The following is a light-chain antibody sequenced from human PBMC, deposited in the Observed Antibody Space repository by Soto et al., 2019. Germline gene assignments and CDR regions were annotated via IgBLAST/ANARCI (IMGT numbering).Light chain of an antibody. CDR1: QTISTY. V-gene: IGKV1-39*01. J-gene: IGKJ2*01. CDR3: QKSSSIPYT. CDR2: GAS. Sequence: DRQMTQSPSSLSASVGDRVTITCRASQTISTYLNWYQQIPGKAPKLLIYGASNLQNGVPSRFSGSGSGTDFTLTISSLQPEDFATYYCQKSSSIPYTFGQGTKLEIK.